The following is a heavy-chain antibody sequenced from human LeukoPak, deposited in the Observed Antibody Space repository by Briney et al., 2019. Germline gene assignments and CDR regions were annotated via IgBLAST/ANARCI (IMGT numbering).Heavy chain of an antibody. CDR3: ARVMWQQLAPSDY. CDR2: INEDGSEK. Sequence: GGAPGLSCAAPGFPFCGDWVNLGRPAPGEGPGWVANINEDGSEKYYVDSVKGRFTISRDNAKNSLYLHMDSLRAEDTAVYYCARVMWQQLAPSDYWGQGTLVTVSS. D-gene: IGHD6-13*01. CDR1: GFPFCGDW. J-gene: IGHJ4*02. V-gene: IGHV3-7*03.